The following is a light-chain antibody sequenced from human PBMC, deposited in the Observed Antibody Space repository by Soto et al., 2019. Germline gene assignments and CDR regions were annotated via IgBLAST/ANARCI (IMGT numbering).Light chain of an antibody. CDR1: QSISSW. CDR2: KAS. V-gene: IGKV1-5*03. CDR3: QQYNSYPWT. Sequence: DIQMTQSPSTLSASVGDRVTITCRASQSISSWLAWYQQIPGKAPKLLIYKASSLESGVPSRFSGSGSGTEFTLTIRSLQPDDCATYYCQQYNSYPWTFGQGTKVEIK. J-gene: IGKJ1*01.